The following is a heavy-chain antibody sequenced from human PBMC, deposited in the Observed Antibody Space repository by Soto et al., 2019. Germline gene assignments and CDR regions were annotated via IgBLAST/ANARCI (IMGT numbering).Heavy chain of an antibody. D-gene: IGHD6-13*01. Sequence: LSLTCAVSVASISTTWWSWVRQPPGKGLEWIGEIYHSGSTNYSPSLKSRVTISIDKSKNQFSMKVSSVTAADTAVYYCATSPGSVAGDYWGQGTLVT. CDR1: VASISTTW. CDR3: ATSPGSVAGDY. CDR2: IYHSGST. J-gene: IGHJ4*02. V-gene: IGHV4-4*02.